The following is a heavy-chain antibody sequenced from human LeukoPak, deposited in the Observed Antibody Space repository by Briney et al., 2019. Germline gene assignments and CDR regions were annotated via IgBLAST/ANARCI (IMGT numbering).Heavy chain of an antibody. V-gene: IGHV3-23*01. D-gene: IGHD2-15*01. CDR2: TSSSDAGT. CDR3: ARDGLAAATLHWCFDL. Sequence: PGGSLRLSCAASGFTLSTYAMSWVRQTPGKGLEWVAATSSSDAGTYHADSVRGRFTISRDNARNSPYLQMNSLRAEDTAVYYCARDGLAAATLHWCFDLWGRGTLVTVSS. CDR1: GFTLSTYA. J-gene: IGHJ2*01.